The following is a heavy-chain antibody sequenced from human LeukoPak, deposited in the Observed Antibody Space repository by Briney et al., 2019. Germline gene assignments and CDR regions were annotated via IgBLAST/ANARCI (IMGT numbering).Heavy chain of an antibody. V-gene: IGHV3-30-3*01. D-gene: IGHD1-14*01. CDR3: ARDRGNYFDD. J-gene: IGHJ4*02. Sequence: GGSLRLSCTASGFTFSSYAMHWVRQAPGKGLEWVAVISYDGNNKYYADSVNGRFTISRDNSKNTLYLQMNSLRVEDTAVYYCARDRGNYFDDWGQGTLVTVSS. CDR2: ISYDGNNK. CDR1: GFTFSSYA.